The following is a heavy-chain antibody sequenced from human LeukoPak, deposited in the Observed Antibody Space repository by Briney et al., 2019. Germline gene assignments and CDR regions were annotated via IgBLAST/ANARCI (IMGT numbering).Heavy chain of an antibody. CDR1: GGSTSSGDYY. CDR2: SSYSGST. D-gene: IGHD3-10*01. CDR3: AGALADGGVIIRPFDY. V-gene: IGHV4-30-4*01. Sequence: SETLSLTCTVSGGSTSSGDYYCGWIRQSPGKGLEWIGYSSYSGSTYYNPSLKSRVIISVDTSKHQFSLRLSSVTAADTAVYYCAGALADGGVIIRPFDYWGQGTLVTVSS. J-gene: IGHJ4*02.